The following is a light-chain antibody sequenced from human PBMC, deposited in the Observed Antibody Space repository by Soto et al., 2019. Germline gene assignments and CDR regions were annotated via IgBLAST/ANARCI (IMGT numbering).Light chain of an antibody. J-gene: IGKJ1*01. CDR3: QQNNDWPLT. CDR1: QSVGSN. Sequence: EIVMTQSPATLSVSPGERVTLSCRASQSVGSNLAWYQQKPGQTPRLLIYGASTRATGLPARFSGSGSGTEFTLTISSLQSEDFAVYYCQQNNDWPLTFGQGTKV. CDR2: GAS. V-gene: IGKV3-15*01.